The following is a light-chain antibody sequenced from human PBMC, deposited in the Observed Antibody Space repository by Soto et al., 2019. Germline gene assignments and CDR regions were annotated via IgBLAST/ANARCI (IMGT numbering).Light chain of an antibody. V-gene: IGLV2-14*03. CDR2: DVS. CDR1: SSDVGAFNY. Sequence: QSALTQPASVSGSPGQAITISCSGTSSDVGAFNYVSWYQQHPGKAPKLMIYDVSNRPSGVSNRFSGSKSGNTASLTISGLRDEDEADYYCNSYTRNNTDVVGTGTKLTV. J-gene: IGLJ1*01. CDR3: NSYTRNNTDV.